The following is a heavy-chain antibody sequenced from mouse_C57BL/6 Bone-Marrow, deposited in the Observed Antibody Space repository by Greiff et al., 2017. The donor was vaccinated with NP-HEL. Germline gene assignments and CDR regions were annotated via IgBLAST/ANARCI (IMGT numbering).Heavy chain of an antibody. D-gene: IGHD1-2*01. CDR1: GYTFTSYG. CDR2: IYPRSGNT. J-gene: IGHJ3*01. V-gene: IGHV1-81*01. CDR3: ARFGCLAWFAY. Sequence: QVQLQQSGAELARPGASVKLSCKASGYTFTSYGISWVKQRTGQGLEWIGEIYPRSGNTYYNEKFKGKATLTADKSSSTAYMELRSLTSEDSAVYFCARFGCLAWFAYWGQGTLVTVSA.